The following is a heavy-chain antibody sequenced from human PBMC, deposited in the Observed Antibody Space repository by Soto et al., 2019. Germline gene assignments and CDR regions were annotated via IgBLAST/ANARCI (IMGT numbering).Heavy chain of an antibody. V-gene: IGHV1-18*01. CDR3: ARQDYYDSSGGDY. CDR1: GYTFTSYG. Sequence: SVKVSCKASGYTFTSYGISCVRQAPGQRLEWMGWISAYNGNTNYAQKLQGRVTMTTDTSTSTAYMELRSLRSDDTAVYYCARQDYYDSSGGDYWGQGTLVTVSS. CDR2: ISAYNGNT. D-gene: IGHD3-22*01. J-gene: IGHJ4*02.